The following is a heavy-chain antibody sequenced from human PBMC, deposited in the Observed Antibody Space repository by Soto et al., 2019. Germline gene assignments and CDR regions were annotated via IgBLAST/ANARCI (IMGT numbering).Heavy chain of an antibody. J-gene: IGHJ5*02. CDR2: INHSGST. CDR3: ARGRFDDFWSGYENWFDP. D-gene: IGHD3-3*01. Sequence: SETLSLTCAVYGGSFSCYYWSWIRQPPGKGLEWIGEINHSGSTNYNPSLKSRVTISVDTSKNQFSLKLSSVTAADTAAYYCARGRFDDFWSGYENWFDPWGQGTLVTVSS. CDR1: GGSFSCYY. V-gene: IGHV4-34*01.